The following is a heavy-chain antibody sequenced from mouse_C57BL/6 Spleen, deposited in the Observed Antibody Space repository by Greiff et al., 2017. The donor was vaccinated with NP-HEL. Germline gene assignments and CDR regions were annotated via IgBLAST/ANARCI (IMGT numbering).Heavy chain of an antibody. J-gene: IGHJ2*01. CDR3: APDLLVDY. Sequence: VQLQESGAELARPGASVKMSCKASGYTFTSYTMHWVKQRPGQGLEWIGYINPSSGYTKYNQKFKDKATLTEDKSSSTAYMQLSSLTSEDSAVYYCAPDLLVDYWGQGTTLTVSS. D-gene: IGHD2-10*01. CDR1: GYTFTSYT. CDR2: INPSSGYT. V-gene: IGHV1-4*01.